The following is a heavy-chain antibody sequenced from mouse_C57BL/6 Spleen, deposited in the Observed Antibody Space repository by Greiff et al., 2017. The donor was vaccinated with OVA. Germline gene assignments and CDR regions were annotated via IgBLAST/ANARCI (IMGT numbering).Heavy chain of an antibody. V-gene: IGHV1-76*01. Sequence: AQLQQSGAELVRPGASVKLSCKASGYTFTDYYINWVKQRPGQGLEWIARIYPGSGNTYYNEKFKGKATLTAEKSSSTAYMQLSSLTSEDSAVYFCAGGGSSSFAYWGQGTLVTVSA. CDR3: AGGGSSSFAY. CDR2: IYPGSGNT. CDR1: GYTFTDYY. J-gene: IGHJ3*01. D-gene: IGHD1-1*01.